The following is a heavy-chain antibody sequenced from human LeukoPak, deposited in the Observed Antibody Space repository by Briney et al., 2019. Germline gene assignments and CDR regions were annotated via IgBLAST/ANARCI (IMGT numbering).Heavy chain of an antibody. CDR3: ARDRIAAAGPAYYYYYMDV. J-gene: IGHJ6*03. Sequence: SGRSLRLSCAASGFTFSSYGMHWFRQAPGKGLEWVAVIWYDGSNKYYADSVKGRFTISRDNSKNTLYLQMNGLRAEDTAVYYCARDRIAAAGPAYYYYYMDVWGKGTTVTVSS. D-gene: IGHD6-13*01. V-gene: IGHV3-33*01. CDR1: GFTFSSYG. CDR2: IWYDGSNK.